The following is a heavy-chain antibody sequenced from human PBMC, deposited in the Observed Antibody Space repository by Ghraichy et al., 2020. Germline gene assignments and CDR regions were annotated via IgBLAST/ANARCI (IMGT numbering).Heavy chain of an antibody. Sequence: GGYLRLSCAASGFTFSSYAMSWVRQAPGKGLEWVSAISGSGGSTYYADSVKGRFTISRDNSKNTLYLQMNSLRAEDTAVYYCANSGVGNAAAGNPSWGQGTMVTVSS. CDR2: ISGSGGST. CDR3: ANSGVGNAAAGNPS. V-gene: IGHV3-23*01. J-gene: IGHJ3*01. D-gene: IGHD6-13*01. CDR1: GFTFSSYA.